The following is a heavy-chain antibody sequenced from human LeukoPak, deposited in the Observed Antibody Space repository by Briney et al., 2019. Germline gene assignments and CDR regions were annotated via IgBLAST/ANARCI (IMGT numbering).Heavy chain of an antibody. CDR2: VYSSGSI. D-gene: IGHD3-3*01. V-gene: IGHV4-39*07. Sequence: SETLSLTCTVSGDSIRRSSYFWAWVRQPPGKGLEWIGSVYSSGSIYYNPSLRSQITISIDTSKNQFSLKLTSVAAADTAMYYCTRDMEYPGAGFDYWGQGTLVTVSS. J-gene: IGHJ4*02. CDR1: GDSIRRSSYF. CDR3: TRDMEYPGAGFDY.